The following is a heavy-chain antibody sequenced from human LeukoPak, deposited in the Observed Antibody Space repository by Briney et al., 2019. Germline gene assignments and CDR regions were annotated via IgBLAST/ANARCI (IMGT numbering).Heavy chain of an antibody. Sequence: GASVKVSCKASGGTFSSYAISWVRQAPGQGLEWMGGIIPIFGTANYAQKFQGRVTITTDESTSTAYMELSSLRSEDTAVYYCARVGWSRCYYIDYWGQGTLVTVSS. D-gene: IGHD1-26*01. CDR2: IIPIFGTA. CDR3: ARVGWSRCYYIDY. CDR1: GGTFSSYA. V-gene: IGHV1-69*05. J-gene: IGHJ4*02.